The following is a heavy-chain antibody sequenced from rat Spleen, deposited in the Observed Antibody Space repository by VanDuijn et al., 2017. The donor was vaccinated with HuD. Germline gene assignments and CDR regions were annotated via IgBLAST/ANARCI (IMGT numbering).Heavy chain of an antibody. CDR2: IWAGGST. D-gene: IGHD1-9*01. J-gene: IGHJ3*01. CDR1: GFSLTNFH. Sequence: QVQLKESGPGLVQPSQTLSLTCTVSGFSLTNFHVTWVRQPPGKGLEWVGVIWAGGSTAYNSLLKSRLSISRDTSKSQVFLEMNSLQTEDTAIYFCTREGHTMDRATYWFAYWGQGTLVTVSS. V-gene: IGHV2-43*01. CDR3: TREGHTMDRATYWFAY.